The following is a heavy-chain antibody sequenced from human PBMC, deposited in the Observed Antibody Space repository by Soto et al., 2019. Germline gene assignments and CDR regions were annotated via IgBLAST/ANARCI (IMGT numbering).Heavy chain of an antibody. Sequence: EVQLVESGGGLIQPGGSLRLSCAASGFTVSSNYMSWVRQAPGKGLEWVSVIYSGGSTYYADSVKGRFTISRDNSKNTLYLQMNSLRDEDTAVYYCARGYDCWSGPSYGMDVWGQGTTVTVSS. CDR2: IYSGGST. D-gene: IGHD3-3*01. CDR3: ARGYDCWSGPSYGMDV. J-gene: IGHJ6*02. V-gene: IGHV3-53*01. CDR1: GFTVSSNY.